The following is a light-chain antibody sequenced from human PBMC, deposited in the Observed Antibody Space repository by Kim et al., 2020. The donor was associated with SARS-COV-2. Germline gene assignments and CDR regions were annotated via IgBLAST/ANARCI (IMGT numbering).Light chain of an antibody. CDR1: QSLLHSDGNTY. V-gene: IGKV2-28*01. J-gene: IGKJ1*01. CDR2: LTS. Sequence: EPDSISCRSSQSLLHSDGNTYLDWYLQKPGQSPQLLIYLTSNRASGVPDRFSGSGSGTDFTLKISRVEAEDVGIYYCMQALHLPTFGQGTKVDIK. CDR3: MQALHLPT.